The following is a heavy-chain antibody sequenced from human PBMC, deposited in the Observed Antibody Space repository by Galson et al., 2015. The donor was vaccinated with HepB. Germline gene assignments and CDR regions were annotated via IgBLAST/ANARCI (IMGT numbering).Heavy chain of an antibody. Sequence: SLRLSCAASGFTFDDYAMHWVRQLPGKGLEWVAGIGWNSETTGYADSVQGRFTISRDNRKKSLHLQMHSLRDEDTAFYYCARDPRLSLVGVRVGYFDHWGQGALVTVSS. D-gene: IGHD2-15*01. CDR2: IGWNSETT. V-gene: IGHV3-9*01. CDR1: GFTFDDYA. J-gene: IGHJ4*02. CDR3: ARDPRLSLVGVRVGYFDH.